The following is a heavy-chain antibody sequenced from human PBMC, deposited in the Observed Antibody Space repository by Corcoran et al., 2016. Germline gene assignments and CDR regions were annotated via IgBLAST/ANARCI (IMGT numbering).Heavy chain of an antibody. D-gene: IGHD4-17*01. CDR2: IYSGGST. J-gene: IGHJ4*02. Sequence: EVQLVESGGGLIQPGGSLRLSCAASGFTVSSNYMSWVRQAPGKGLEWVSVIYSGGSTYSADSVKGRFTISRDNSKNTLDLQMNSLRAEDTAVYYCARTTTVVTPGYFDYWGQGTLVTVSS. CDR3: ARTTTVVTPGYFDY. CDR1: GFTVSSNY. V-gene: IGHV3-53*01.